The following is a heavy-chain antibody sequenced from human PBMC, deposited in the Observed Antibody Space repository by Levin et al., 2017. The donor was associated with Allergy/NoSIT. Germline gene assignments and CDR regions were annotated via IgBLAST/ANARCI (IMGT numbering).Heavy chain of an antibody. CDR2: ISPESFYK. D-gene: IGHD2-21*01. V-gene: IGHV3-21*01. CDR3: TRSIPQRDVNIRPPYEY. J-gene: IGHJ4*02. Sequence: GGSLRLSCAASGFSFSTYTMNWVRQAPGKGLEWLSSISPESFYKYYADSVEGRFSISRDNVRDSLYLQLNSLRTEDTAVYFCTRSIPQRDVNIRPPYEYWGQGTLVTVSS. CDR1: GFSFSTYT.